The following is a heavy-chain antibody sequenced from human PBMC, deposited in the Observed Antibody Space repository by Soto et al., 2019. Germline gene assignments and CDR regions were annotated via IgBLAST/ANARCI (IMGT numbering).Heavy chain of an antibody. CDR1: GYTFSTYG. CDR2: IGAHNGDT. CDR3: ARDWRGAEGFDP. Sequence: QVQLEQSGPEVKKPGASVKISCKASGYTFSTYGFSWVRQAPGQGLEWVGWIGAHNGDTTYAQNFKGRVTMTTDTATTTSYMELRSLTSDDAAVYVCARDWRGAEGFDPWGQGTLVTVSS. J-gene: IGHJ5*02. D-gene: IGHD3-3*01. V-gene: IGHV1-18*01.